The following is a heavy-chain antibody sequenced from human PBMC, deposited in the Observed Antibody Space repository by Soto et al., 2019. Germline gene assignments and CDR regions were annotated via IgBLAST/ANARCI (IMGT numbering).Heavy chain of an antibody. CDR3: AKDALGFSSSWYLDY. CDR1: GFTLSSYA. J-gene: IGHJ4*02. CDR2: ISGSGGST. V-gene: IGHV3-23*01. Sequence: GGSLRLSCAASGFTLSSYAMSWVRQAPGKGLEWVSAISGSGGSTYYADSVKGRFTISRDNSKNTLYLQMNSLRAEDTAVYYCAKDALGFSSSWYLDYWGQGTLVTVSS. D-gene: IGHD6-13*01.